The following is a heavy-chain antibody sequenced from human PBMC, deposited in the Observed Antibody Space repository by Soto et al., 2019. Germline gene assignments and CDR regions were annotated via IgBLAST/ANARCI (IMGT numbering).Heavy chain of an antibody. CDR3: ARGFGRFNY. J-gene: IGHJ4*02. CDR2: IDGSGTTK. V-gene: IGHV3-48*03. CDR1: GFTFNDFE. D-gene: IGHD3-10*01. Sequence: EVQLLESGGGLVQPGGSLRLSCGVSGFTFNDFEMNWVRQAPGKGLEWLAYIDGSGTTKKYADSVRGRFTISRDNPNNYIFLPMSSLSAADTAIYYCARGFGRFNYWGQGTLVSVSS.